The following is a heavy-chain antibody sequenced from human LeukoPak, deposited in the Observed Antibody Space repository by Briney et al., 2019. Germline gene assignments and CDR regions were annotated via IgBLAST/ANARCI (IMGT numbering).Heavy chain of an antibody. V-gene: IGHV4-39*01. CDR2: IYYSGST. D-gene: IGHD1-26*01. Sequence: SETLSLTCTVSGDSISSGDYYWGWIRQPPGKGLEWIGSIYYSGSTYYNPSLKSRVTISVDTSKNQFSLKLSSVTAADTAVYYCARQVKWELNNWFDPWGQGTLVTVSS. J-gene: IGHJ5*02. CDR3: ARQVKWELNNWFDP. CDR1: GDSISSGDYY.